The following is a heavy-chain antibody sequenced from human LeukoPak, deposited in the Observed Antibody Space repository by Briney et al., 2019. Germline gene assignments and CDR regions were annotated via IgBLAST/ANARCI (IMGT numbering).Heavy chain of an antibody. V-gene: IGHV1-8*03. D-gene: IGHD4-17*01. CDR1: GYTFTSYD. Sequence: ASVKVSCKASGYTFTSYDINWVRQAAGQGLEWMGWMNPNSGNTGYAQKFQGRVTITRNTYISTAYMDLSSLRSEDTAVYYCARLSSHYGDYKVDPWGQGTLVTVSS. CDR3: ARLSSHYGDYKVDP. J-gene: IGHJ5*02. CDR2: MNPNSGNT.